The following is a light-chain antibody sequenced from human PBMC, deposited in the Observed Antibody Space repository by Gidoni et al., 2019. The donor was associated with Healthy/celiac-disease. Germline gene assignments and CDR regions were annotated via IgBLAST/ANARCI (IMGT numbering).Light chain of an antibody. CDR3: QQYYRTPWT. CDR2: WAS. CDR1: QSVLYSSNNTCY. Sequence: DIVMTQSPGAPAVSLGEPATSNCKASQSVLYSSNNTCYLAWYQQKPGQPHKLLIYWASTRESGVPDRFSGSGSWTDFTLTIIGLQAEDVAVYYCQQYYRTPWTFGQGTKVEIK. J-gene: IGKJ1*01. V-gene: IGKV4-1*01.